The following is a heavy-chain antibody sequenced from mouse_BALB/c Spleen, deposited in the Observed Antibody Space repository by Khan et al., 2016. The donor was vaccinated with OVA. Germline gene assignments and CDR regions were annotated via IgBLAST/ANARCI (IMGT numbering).Heavy chain of an antibody. CDR2: IYPGTDNT. D-gene: IGHD3-2*02. V-gene: IGHV1-76*01. CDR3: AREEALYYFDY. J-gene: IGHJ2*01. CDR1: GYIFTNYW. Sequence: QVQLQQSGAELVRPGASVKLSCKTSGYIFTNYWIHWVRQRSGQGLEWIARIYPGTDNTYYNEKLKDKATLTADKSSSTAYMQLSSLKSEDSAGYFCAREEALYYFDYWGQGTTLTVSS.